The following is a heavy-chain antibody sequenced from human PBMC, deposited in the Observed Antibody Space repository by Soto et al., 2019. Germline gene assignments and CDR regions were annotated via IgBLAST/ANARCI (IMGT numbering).Heavy chain of an antibody. Sequence: SETLSRTCAVYGGSLSGYYWSWIRQPPGKGLEWIGYIYYSGSTNYNPSLKSRVTISVDTSKNQFSLKLSSVTAAYSVVFFFARDSLTSLVYSGQGPLVTLSS. J-gene: IGHJ4*02. CDR1: GGSLSGYY. CDR3: ARDSLTSLVY. V-gene: IGHV4-59*01. CDR2: IYYSGST. D-gene: IGHD7-27*01.